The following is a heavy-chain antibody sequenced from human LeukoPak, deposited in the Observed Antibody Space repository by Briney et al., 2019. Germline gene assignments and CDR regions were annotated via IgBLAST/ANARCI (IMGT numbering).Heavy chain of an antibody. V-gene: IGHV3-48*04. J-gene: IGHJ6*04. D-gene: IGHD3-10*02. CDR1: GFPFSTYS. CDR2: ISSSGPPI. Sequence: GGSLRLSCAASGFPFSTYSMNWVRQAPGKGPEWVSYISSSGPPIHYADSVKGRFTISRDNAKNSLYLQMNSLRAEDTAVYYCAELGITMIGGVWGKGTTVTISS. CDR3: AELGITMIGGV.